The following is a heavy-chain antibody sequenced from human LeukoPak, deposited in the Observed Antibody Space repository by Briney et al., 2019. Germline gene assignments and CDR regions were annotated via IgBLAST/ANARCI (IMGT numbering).Heavy chain of an antibody. J-gene: IGHJ5*02. CDR2: INHSGST. V-gene: IGHV4-34*01. CDR1: GGSFSGYY. D-gene: IGHD6-13*01. CDR3: ARGPHGYSSSWYRPSYNWFDP. Sequence: SETLSLTCAVYGGSFSGYYWSWSRQPPGKGLEWIGEINHSGSTNYTPSLKSRVNISVDTSKNQFSLKLSSVTAADTAVYYCARGPHGYSSSWYRPSYNWFDPWGRGTLVTVSS.